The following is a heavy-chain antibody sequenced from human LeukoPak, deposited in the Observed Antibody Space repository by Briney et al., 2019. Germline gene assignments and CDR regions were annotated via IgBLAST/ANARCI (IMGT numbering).Heavy chain of an antibody. J-gene: IGHJ4*02. D-gene: IGHD6-19*01. CDR3: ARVGYSSGWYQGPYYFDY. Sequence: SQTLSLTCAISGDSVSSNSAAWNWIRQSPSRGLEWLGRTYYRSKWYNDYAVSVKSRITINPDTSKNQFSLQLNSVTPEDTAVYYCARVGYSSGWYQGPYYFDYWGQGTLVTVSS. CDR2: TYYRSKWYN. CDR1: GDSVSSNSAA. V-gene: IGHV6-1*01.